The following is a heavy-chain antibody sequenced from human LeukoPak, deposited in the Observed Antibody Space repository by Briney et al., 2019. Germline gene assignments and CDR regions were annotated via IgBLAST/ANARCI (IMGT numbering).Heavy chain of an antibody. V-gene: IGHV1-18*01. CDR2: ISAYNGNT. CDR3: ARDLDNYCSGGSCAGMFAY. J-gene: IGHJ4*02. CDR1: GYTFTSYG. D-gene: IGHD2-15*01. Sequence: ASVKVSCKASGYTFTSYGISWVRQAPGQGLEWMGWISAYNGNTNYAQKLQGRVTMTTDTSTSTAYMGLRSLRSDDTAVYYCARDLDNYCSGGSCAGMFAYWGQGTLVTVSS.